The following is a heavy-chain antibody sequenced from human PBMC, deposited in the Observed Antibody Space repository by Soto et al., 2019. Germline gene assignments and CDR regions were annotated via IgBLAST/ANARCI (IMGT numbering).Heavy chain of an antibody. D-gene: IGHD3-9*01. CDR3: ARVAGRAILTGLNWFDP. CDR2: ISTYNGNT. J-gene: IGHJ5*02. Sequence: QVQLVQSGAEVKKPGASVKVSCKASGYTFTSYGINWVRQAPGQGLEWMGWISTYNGNTDYAQKLQGRVTMTTDTSTTTAYMELRCLRSDDTAVYYCARVAGRAILTGLNWFDPWGKGTLVTVSS. V-gene: IGHV1-18*01. CDR1: GYTFTSYG.